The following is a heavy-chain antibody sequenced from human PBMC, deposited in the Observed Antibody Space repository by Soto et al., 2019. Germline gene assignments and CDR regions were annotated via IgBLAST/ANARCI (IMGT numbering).Heavy chain of an antibody. Sequence: QVQLVQSGAEVKKPGASVKVSCKASGHTFTSYGISWVRQAPGQGLEWMGWISAYNGNTNYAQKLQGRVTMTTDTSTSTAYMELRSLRSDDTAVYYCARDTPYDNIVGATTTYYYGMDVWGQGTTVTVSS. V-gene: IGHV1-18*01. D-gene: IGHD1-26*01. J-gene: IGHJ6*02. CDR2: ISAYNGNT. CDR3: ARDTPYDNIVGATTTYYYGMDV. CDR1: GHTFTSYG.